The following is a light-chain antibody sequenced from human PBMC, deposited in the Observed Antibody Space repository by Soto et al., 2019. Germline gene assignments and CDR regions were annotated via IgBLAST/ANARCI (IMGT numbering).Light chain of an antibody. J-gene: IGKJ3*01. CDR2: GAS. CDR1: QSVTSN. Sequence: ETVMTQSPATLSVSPGERATLSCRASQSVTSNLAWYQQRPGQAPRLLIFGASNRATGIPARFSGGGSGTEFTLTISSLQSEDVGVYYCQQYNKWPLFTFGPGTRVDMK. V-gene: IGKV3-15*01. CDR3: QQYNKWPLFT.